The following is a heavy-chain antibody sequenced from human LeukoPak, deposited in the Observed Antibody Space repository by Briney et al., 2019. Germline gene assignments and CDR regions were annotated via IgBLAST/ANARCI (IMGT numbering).Heavy chain of an antibody. V-gene: IGHV1-8*01. D-gene: IGHD3-10*01. CDR3: ASFSGSHINWIDP. Sequence: GASVKVSCKASGYTFTSYDINWVRQATGQGLEWMGWMNPNSGNTGYAQKFQGRVTMTRNTSISTAYMELSSLRSEDTAVYYCASFSGSHINWIDPWGQGTLVTVSS. CDR1: GYTFTSYD. J-gene: IGHJ5*02. CDR2: MNPNSGNT.